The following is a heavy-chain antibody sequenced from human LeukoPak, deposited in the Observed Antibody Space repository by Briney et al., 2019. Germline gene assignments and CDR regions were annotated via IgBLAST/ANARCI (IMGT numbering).Heavy chain of an antibody. CDR1: GGTFSNYA. V-gene: IGHV1-69*13. J-gene: IGHJ3*02. D-gene: IGHD1-1*01. CDR3: ARNPWTDDAFDI. CDR2: IIPMFGSA. Sequence: GASVKVSCKASGGTFSNYAISWVRQAPGQGLEWMGGIIPMFGSANYAQKFQARVTITADESTSTAYMELSSLRSEDTAVYYCARNPWTDDAFDIWGQGTMVTVSS.